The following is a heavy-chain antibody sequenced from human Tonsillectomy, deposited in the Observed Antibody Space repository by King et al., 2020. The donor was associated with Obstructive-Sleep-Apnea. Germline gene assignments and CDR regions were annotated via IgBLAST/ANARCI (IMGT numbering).Heavy chain of an antibody. D-gene: IGHD3-3*02. Sequence: QVQLVESGGGVVQPGRSLRLSCAASGFTFSTYGMHWVRQAPGKGLEWVTVISYDGSNKYYADSVKGRFTISRDNSKNTLYLQMNSLRAEDTAVYYCAKDAHRIYHPFDYWGQGTLVTVSS. CDR2: ISYDGSNK. CDR1: GFTFSTYG. J-gene: IGHJ4*02. CDR3: AKDAHRIYHPFDY. V-gene: IGHV3-30*18.